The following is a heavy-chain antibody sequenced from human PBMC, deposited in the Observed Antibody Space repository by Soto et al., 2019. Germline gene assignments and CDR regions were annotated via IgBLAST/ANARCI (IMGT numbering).Heavy chain of an antibody. V-gene: IGHV1-58*01. Sequence: SVKVSCKASGFTFTSSAVEWVRQARGQRLEWIGWIVVGSGNTNYAQKFQERVTITRDMSTSTAYMELSSLRSEDTAVYYCVSDATTVTTRRSIGMDVWVQGTTVTVSS. CDR2: IVVGSGNT. CDR1: GFTFTSSA. J-gene: IGHJ6*01. D-gene: IGHD4-4*01. CDR3: VSDATTVTTRRSIGMDV.